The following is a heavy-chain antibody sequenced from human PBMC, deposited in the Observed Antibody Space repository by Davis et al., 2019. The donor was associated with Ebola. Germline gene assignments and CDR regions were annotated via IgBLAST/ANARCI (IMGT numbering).Heavy chain of an antibody. V-gene: IGHV3-23*01. CDR2: ISGSGGST. CDR3: ARGGSFDP. D-gene: IGHD2-15*01. J-gene: IGHJ5*02. CDR1: GFTFSSYA. Sequence: GESLKISCAASGFTFSSYAMSWVRQAPGKGLEWVSAISGSGGSTYYADSVKGRFTISRDNSKNTLYLQMDSLRAEDTAVYTCARGGSFDPWGQGTLVTVSS.